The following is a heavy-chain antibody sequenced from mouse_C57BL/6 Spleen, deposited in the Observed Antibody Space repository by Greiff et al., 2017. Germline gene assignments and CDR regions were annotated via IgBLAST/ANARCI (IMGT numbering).Heavy chain of an antibody. CDR3: AREGGYGFAY. CDR2: IDPANGNT. Sequence: VQLQQSVAELVRPGASVKLSCTASGFNIKTTYMHWVKQRPEQGLEWIGRIDPANGNTKYAPKIQGKATITADTSSNTAYLQLNSLTSEDTALYYCAREGGYGFAYWGHGTLVTVSA. CDR1: GFNIKTTY. D-gene: IGHD2-2*01. J-gene: IGHJ3*01. V-gene: IGHV14-3*01.